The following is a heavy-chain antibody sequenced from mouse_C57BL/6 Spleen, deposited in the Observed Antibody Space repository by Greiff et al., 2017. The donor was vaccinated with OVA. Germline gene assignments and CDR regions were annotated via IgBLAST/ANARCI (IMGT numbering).Heavy chain of an antibody. V-gene: IGHV1-4*01. CDR2: INPSSGYT. D-gene: IGHD1-1*01. CDR3: ERRDYYGSSYWYFDV. Sequence: QVQLQQSGAELVRPGASVKMSCKASGYTFTSYTMHWVKQRPGQGLEWIGYINPSSGYTKYNQKFKDKATLTADKSSSTAYMQLGSLTSEDSAVYYCERRDYYGSSYWYFDVWGTGTTVTVSS. CDR1: GYTFTSYT. J-gene: IGHJ1*03.